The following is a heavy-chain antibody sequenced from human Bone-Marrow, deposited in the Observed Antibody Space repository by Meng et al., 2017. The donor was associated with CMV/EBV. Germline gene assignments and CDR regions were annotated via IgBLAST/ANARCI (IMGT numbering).Heavy chain of an antibody. CDR1: GFTFSSYS. Sequence: GGSLRLSCAASGFTFSSYSMNWVRQAPGKGLEWVSSISSSSSYIYYADSVKGRFTISRDNAKNSLYLQMNSLRAEDTAVYYCAKVAPTYYYGMDVCGQGTTVTVSS. CDR3: AKVAPTYYYGMDV. CDR2: ISSSSSYI. D-gene: IGHD2-15*01. V-gene: IGHV3-21*01. J-gene: IGHJ6*02.